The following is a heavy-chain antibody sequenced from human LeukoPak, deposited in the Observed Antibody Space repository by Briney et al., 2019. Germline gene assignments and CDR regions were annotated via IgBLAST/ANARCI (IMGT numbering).Heavy chain of an antibody. V-gene: IGHV3-48*01. D-gene: IGHD6-13*01. CDR2: ISSSSSTI. J-gene: IGHJ4*02. CDR3: ARGYSSSWFDFDY. Sequence: PGGFLRLSCAASGFTFSSYSMNWVRQAPGKGLEWVSYISSSSSTIYYADSVKGRFTISRDNAKNSLYLQMNSLRAEDTAVYYCARGYSSSWFDFDYWGQGTLVTVSS. CDR1: GFTFSSYS.